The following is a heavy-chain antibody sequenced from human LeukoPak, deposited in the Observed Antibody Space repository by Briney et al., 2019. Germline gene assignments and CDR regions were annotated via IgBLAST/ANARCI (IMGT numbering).Heavy chain of an antibody. V-gene: IGHV3-74*01. J-gene: IGHJ4*02. CDR1: GFTFSSHC. CDR2: IKDDGSHT. D-gene: IGHD6-25*01. Sequence: GGSLRLSCAASGFTFSSHCMHWVRQAPGKGLVWVSRIKDDGSHTNYADSVKGRFTISRDNAKNTLSLQMNSLRAEDTAVYYCARGSGIITGIDEWGQGTVVTVSS. CDR3: ARGSGIITGIDE.